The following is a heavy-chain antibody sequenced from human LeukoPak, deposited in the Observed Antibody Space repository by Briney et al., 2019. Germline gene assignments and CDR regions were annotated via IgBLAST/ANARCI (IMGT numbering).Heavy chain of an antibody. CDR1: GYTFTSYD. J-gene: IGHJ5*02. CDR3: ARAPIAARRTKGLGQRDWFDP. D-gene: IGHD6-6*01. CDR2: MNPNSGNT. V-gene: IGHV1-8*01. Sequence: SVKVSCEASGYTFTSYDINWVRQATGQGLEWMGWMNPNSGNTGYAQKFQGRVTMTRNTSISTAYMELSSLRSEDTAVYYCARAPIAARRTKGLGQRDWFDPWGQGTLVTVSS.